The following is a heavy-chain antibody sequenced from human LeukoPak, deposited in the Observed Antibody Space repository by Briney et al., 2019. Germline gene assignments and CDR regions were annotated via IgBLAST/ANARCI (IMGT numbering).Heavy chain of an antibody. Sequence: PSETLSLTCAVYTGSFSGYYWTWIRQPPGKGLEWIGEINHSGSTKYNPSLKSRVTVSVDRSKNQFSLNLNSVTAADTAVYYCARDGEIVAAGHWYFDLWGRGTLVTVSS. CDR2: INHSGST. CDR1: TGSFSGYY. V-gene: IGHV4-34*01. CDR3: ARDGEIVAAGHWYFDL. D-gene: IGHD6-13*01. J-gene: IGHJ2*01.